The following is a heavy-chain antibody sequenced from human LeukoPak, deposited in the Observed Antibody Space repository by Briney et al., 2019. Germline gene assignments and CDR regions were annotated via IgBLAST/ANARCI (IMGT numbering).Heavy chain of an antibody. CDR2: ISSSSHYI. J-gene: IGHJ4*02. D-gene: IGHD1-26*01. CDR3: ARDIVDRELLDY. CDR1: GFTFSDYA. Sequence: GGSLRLSCAASGFTFSDYAMSWVRQAPGKGLEWVSSISSSSHYIYYADAVKGRFTISRDNAKNSLYLQMSNLRVEDTALYYWARDIVDRELLDYGGQGPLVTVSS. V-gene: IGHV3-21*01.